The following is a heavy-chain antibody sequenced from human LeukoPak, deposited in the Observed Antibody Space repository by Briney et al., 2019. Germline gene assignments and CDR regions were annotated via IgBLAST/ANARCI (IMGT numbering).Heavy chain of an antibody. V-gene: IGHV3-33*01. J-gene: IGHJ6*02. CDR2: IWYDGSNK. D-gene: IGHD4-17*01. Sequence: GGSLRLSCAASGFTFSSYGMHWVRQAPGKGLEGVAVIWYDGSNKYYADSVKGRFTISRDNSKNTLYLQMNSLRAEDTAVYYCASLDDYGDYGENGMDVWGQGTTVTVSS. CDR1: GFTFSSYG. CDR3: ASLDDYGDYGENGMDV.